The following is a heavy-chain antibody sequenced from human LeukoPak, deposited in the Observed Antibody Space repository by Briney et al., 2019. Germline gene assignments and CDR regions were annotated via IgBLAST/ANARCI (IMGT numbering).Heavy chain of an antibody. CDR1: GSTFSDYY. Sequence: GGSLRLSCAASGSTFSDYYMSWIRQAPGKGLEWVSYISSSGSTIYYADSVKGRFTISRDNAKNSLYLQMNSLRAEDTAVYYCARAPVDIVATIGYYYGMDVWGQGTTVTVSS. CDR3: ARAPVDIVATIGYYYGMDV. D-gene: IGHD5-12*01. V-gene: IGHV3-11*01. CDR2: ISSSGSTI. J-gene: IGHJ6*02.